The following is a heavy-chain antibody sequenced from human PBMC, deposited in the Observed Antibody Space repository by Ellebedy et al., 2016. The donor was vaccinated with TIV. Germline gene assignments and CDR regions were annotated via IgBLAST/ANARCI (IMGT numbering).Heavy chain of an antibody. D-gene: IGHD2-21*02. CDR1: FFTFSTAW. J-gene: IGHJ4*02. V-gene: IGHV3-15*01. Sequence: PGGSLRLSCAASFFTFSTAWMSWVRQAPGKGLEWVGRIKSKTDGGTTDYAAPVKGRFTISRDDSKNTLYLQMNSLKNEDTAVYYCLVTDFDKWGQGTLVTVSS. CDR2: IKSKTDGGTT. CDR3: LVTDFDK.